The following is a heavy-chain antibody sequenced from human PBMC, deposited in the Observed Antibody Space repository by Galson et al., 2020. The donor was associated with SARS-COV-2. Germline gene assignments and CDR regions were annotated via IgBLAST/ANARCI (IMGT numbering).Heavy chain of an antibody. V-gene: IGHV3-11*04. J-gene: IGHJ1*01. CDR2: ISSSGSSI. D-gene: IGHD2-15*01. Sequence: NSGGSLRLSCAASGFTFSDYFMSWVRQAPGKGLEWVSYISSSGSSINYADSVKGRFTISRDNAKNSLNLQMNILRVEDTAVYYCSRVGDCSGGICYGAEYFQHWGQGTLVTVSS. CDR3: SRVGDCSGGICYGAEYFQH. CDR1: GFTFSDYF.